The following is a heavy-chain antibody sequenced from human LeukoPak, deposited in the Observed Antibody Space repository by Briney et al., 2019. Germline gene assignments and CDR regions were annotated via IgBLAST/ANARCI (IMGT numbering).Heavy chain of an antibody. J-gene: IGHJ6*03. CDR2: ISSSGSTI. CDR3: ANGAFRLYYVDV. V-gene: IGHV3-11*04. Sequence: GGSLRLSCAASGFTFSDYYMSWIRQAPGKGLEWVSYISSSGSTIYYADSVKGRFTISRDNAKNTVYLQMNSLRAEDTAVYYCANGAFRLYYVDVWGKGTTVTVSS. D-gene: IGHD2-8*01. CDR1: GFTFSDYY.